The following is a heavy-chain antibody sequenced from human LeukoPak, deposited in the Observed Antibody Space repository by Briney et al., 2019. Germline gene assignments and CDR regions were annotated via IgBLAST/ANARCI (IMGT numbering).Heavy chain of an antibody. D-gene: IGHD3-22*01. J-gene: IGHJ4*02. CDR1: GGSISSHY. V-gene: IGHV4-39*01. CDR2: IHHSGST. CDR3: ARLGGYYDPPGY. Sequence: SETLSLTCTVSGGSISSHYWAWIRQPPGKGLEWIATIHHSGSTYYKPSLRSGVTISVDTSRNQFSLKLSSVTVADTAVYYCARLGGYYDPPGYWGQGTLVTVSS.